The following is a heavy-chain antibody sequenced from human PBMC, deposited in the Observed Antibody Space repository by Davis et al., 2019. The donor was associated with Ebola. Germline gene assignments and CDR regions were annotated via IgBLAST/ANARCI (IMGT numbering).Heavy chain of an antibody. CDR3: ARVQRAQWELLSGGGAFDI. J-gene: IGHJ3*02. Sequence: AASVKVSCKASGYTFTSYDINWVRQATGQGLEWMGWMNPNSGNTGPAQKFQGRVTMTRNTSISTAYMELSSLRSEDTAVYYCARVQRAQWELLSGGGAFDIWGQGTMVTVSS. D-gene: IGHD1-26*01. V-gene: IGHV1-8*01. CDR2: MNPNSGNT. CDR1: GYTFTSYD.